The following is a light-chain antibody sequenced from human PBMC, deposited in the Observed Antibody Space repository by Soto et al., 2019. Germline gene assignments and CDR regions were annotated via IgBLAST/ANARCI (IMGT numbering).Light chain of an antibody. V-gene: IGKV3-20*01. J-gene: IGKJ1*01. CDR2: GAS. CDR1: QSVSSSY. CDR3: QHYVSSPWT. Sequence: EIVLTPSPGTPFLKPGEKATPSCRASQSVSSSYLAWYQQKPGQAPRLLIYGASIRATGIPDRFSGSGSGTDFTLSISRLEPEDFAVYYCQHYVSSPWTFGQGTKVDIK.